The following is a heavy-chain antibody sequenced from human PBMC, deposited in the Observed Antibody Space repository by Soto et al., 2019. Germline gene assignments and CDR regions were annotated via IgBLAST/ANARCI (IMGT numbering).Heavy chain of an antibody. D-gene: IGHD3-10*01. CDR1: GGSINSGGYS. V-gene: IGHV4-30-2*01. CDR3: ARGGFYYYGSGSTWFDP. Sequence: SETLSLTCTVSGGSINSGGYSWTWIRQPPGKGLEWIGFIYHTGTTYYNPSLKSRVTISVDTSKNQFSLKLSSVTAADTAVYYCARGGFYYYGSGSTWFDPWGQGTLVTVSS. J-gene: IGHJ5*02. CDR2: IYHTGTT.